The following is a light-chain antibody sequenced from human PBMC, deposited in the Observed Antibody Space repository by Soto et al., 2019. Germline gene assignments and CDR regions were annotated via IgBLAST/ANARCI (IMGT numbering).Light chain of an antibody. J-gene: IGLJ1*01. CDR1: SSNIESNT. CDR2: SNY. CDR3: AAWDDILNGYV. Sequence: QSVLTQPPSASGTPGQRVTISCSGSSSNIESNTVTWYHQLPGTAPKLVIYSNYDRPSGVPDRFSGSTSGTSASLVIRGLHPEDEAAYYCAAWDDILNGYVFGGGTKVTVL. V-gene: IGLV1-44*01.